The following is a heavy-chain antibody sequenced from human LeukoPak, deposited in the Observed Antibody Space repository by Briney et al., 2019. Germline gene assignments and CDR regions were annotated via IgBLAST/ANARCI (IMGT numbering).Heavy chain of an antibody. CDR3: ARDRPSSRSGSFDY. J-gene: IGHJ4*02. V-gene: IGHV3-30-3*01. CDR1: GFTFSSYA. Sequence: GGSLRLSCAASGFTFSSYAMHWVRQAPGKGLEWVAVISYDGSNKYYADSVKGRFTISRDNSKNTLYLQMNSLRAEDTAVYYCARDRPSSRSGSFDYWGQGTPVTVPS. D-gene: IGHD3-10*01. CDR2: ISYDGSNK.